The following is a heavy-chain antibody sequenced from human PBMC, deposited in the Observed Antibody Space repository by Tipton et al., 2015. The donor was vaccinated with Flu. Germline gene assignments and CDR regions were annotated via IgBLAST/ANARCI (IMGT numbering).Heavy chain of an antibody. CDR2: IWYDGSSK. J-gene: IGHJ4*02. Sequence: QLVQSGGGVVQPGRSLRLSCAASGFTFSSYAMHWVRQAPGKGLEWVAVIWYDGSSKYYVDSVKGRFTISRDNSKNTLYLQMNSLRAEDTAVYYCARGYDILTDGGGFFDYWGQGTLVTVSS. D-gene: IGHD3-9*01. V-gene: IGHV3-33*01. CDR1: GFTFSSYA. CDR3: ARGYDILTDGGGFFDY.